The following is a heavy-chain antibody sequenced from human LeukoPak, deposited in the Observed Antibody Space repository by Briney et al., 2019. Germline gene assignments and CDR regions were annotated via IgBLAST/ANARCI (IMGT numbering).Heavy chain of an antibody. D-gene: IGHD4-17*01. CDR3: ARTWSRRYDYGDYDAYYYYGMDV. Sequence: ASVKVSCKASGYTFISYDINWVRQATGQGLEWMGWMNPNSGNTGYARKFQGRVTMTRNTSISTAYMELSSLRSEDTAVYYCARTWSRRYDYGDYDAYYYYGMDVWGQGTTVTVSS. V-gene: IGHV1-8*01. CDR2: MNPNSGNT. J-gene: IGHJ6*02. CDR1: GYTFISYD.